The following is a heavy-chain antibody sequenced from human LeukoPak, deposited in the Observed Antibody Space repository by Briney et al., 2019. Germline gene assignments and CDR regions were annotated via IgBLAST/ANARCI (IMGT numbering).Heavy chain of an antibody. CDR2: ISDNSGST. CDR1: GFTFNIYT. D-gene: IGHD1-26*01. J-gene: IGHJ4*02. V-gene: IGHV3-23*01. Sequence: TGGSLRLSCAASGFTFNIYTMSWVRQAPGKGLEWVSIISDNSGSTYYADSVKGRFTISRDNAKNSLYLQMNSLRVEDTAVYYCASGMRVGPNIWGQGTLVTVSS. CDR3: ASGMRVGPNI.